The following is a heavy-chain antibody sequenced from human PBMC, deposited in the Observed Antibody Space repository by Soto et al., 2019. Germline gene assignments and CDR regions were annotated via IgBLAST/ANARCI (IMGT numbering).Heavy chain of an antibody. Sequence: QVQLQESGPVLVKPSQTLSLTCTVSGGSISSGDYYWSCIRQPPGKGLEWIGYIYYSGSTYYNPSLKSRVTISVDTSNNQFSLKLRSVNAADTAVYYCARAPRGSYSNYYDYWVPGFLVPVSS. CDR3: ARAPRGSYSNYYDY. D-gene: IGHD1-26*01. CDR1: GGSISSGDYY. J-gene: IGHJ4*02. V-gene: IGHV4-30-4*01. CDR2: IYYSGST.